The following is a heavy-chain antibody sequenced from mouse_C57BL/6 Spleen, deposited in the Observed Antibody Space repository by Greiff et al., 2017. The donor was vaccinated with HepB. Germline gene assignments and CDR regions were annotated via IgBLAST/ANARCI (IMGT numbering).Heavy chain of an antibody. D-gene: IGHD2-3*01. CDR3: ASVYDGYYPYYFDY. CDR2: INPNNGGT. CDR1: GYTFTDYN. J-gene: IGHJ2*01. Sequence: VQLQQSGPELVKPGASVKMSCKASGYTFTDYNMHWVKQSHGKSLEWIGYINPNNGGTSYNQKFKGKATLTVNKSSSTAYMELRSLTSEDSAVYYCASVYDGYYPYYFDYWGQGTTLTVSS. V-gene: IGHV1-22*01.